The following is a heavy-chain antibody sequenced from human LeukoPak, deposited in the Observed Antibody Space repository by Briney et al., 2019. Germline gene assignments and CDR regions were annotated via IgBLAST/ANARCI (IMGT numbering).Heavy chain of an antibody. Sequence: ASVKVSCKASGGTFSSYAISWVRQAPGQGLEWMGRIIPILGIANYAQKFQGRVTITADESTSTAYMELSSLRSEDTAVYYCAIKRGQVVPAINWGQGTLVTVSS. D-gene: IGHD2-2*01. V-gene: IGHV1-69*04. CDR1: GGTFSSYA. CDR3: AIKRGQVVPAIN. J-gene: IGHJ4*02. CDR2: IIPILGIA.